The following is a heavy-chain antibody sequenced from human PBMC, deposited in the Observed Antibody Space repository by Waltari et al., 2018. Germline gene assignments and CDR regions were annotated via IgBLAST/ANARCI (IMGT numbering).Heavy chain of an antibody. CDR3: ARLYGFSSSWYHLDY. Sequence: QVQLVESGGGVVQPGRSLRLSCAASGFTFSSYAMHWVRQAPGKGLEWVAVISYDGSNKYYADSVKGRFTISRDNSKNTLYLQMNSLRAEDTAVYYCARLYGFSSSWYHLDYWGQGTLVTVSS. CDR1: GFTFSSYA. D-gene: IGHD6-13*01. CDR2: ISYDGSNK. V-gene: IGHV3-30-3*01. J-gene: IGHJ4*02.